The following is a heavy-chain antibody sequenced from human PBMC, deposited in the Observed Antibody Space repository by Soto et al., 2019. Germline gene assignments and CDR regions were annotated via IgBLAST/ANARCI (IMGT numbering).Heavy chain of an antibody. Sequence: QLQLQESGPGLVKPSETLSLTCTVSGGSISSSSYYWGWIRQPPGKGLEWIGSIYYSGSTYYNPSLKSRVTISVDTSKNQFSLKLSSVTAADTAVYYCARSNSGSYPTFDYWGQGTLVTVSS. CDR1: GGSISSSSYY. D-gene: IGHD1-26*01. V-gene: IGHV4-39*01. CDR3: ARSNSGSYPTFDY. CDR2: IYYSGST. J-gene: IGHJ4*02.